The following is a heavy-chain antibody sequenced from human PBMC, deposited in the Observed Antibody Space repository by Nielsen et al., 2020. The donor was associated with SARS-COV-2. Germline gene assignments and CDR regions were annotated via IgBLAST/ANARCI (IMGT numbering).Heavy chain of an antibody. J-gene: IGHJ3*02. CDR1: RYTFTGYY. D-gene: IGHD1-14*01. Sequence: ASVKVSCKASRYTFTGYYMHWVRQAPGQGLEWMGWINTNTGNPTYAQGFTGRFVFSLDTSVSTAYLQISSLKAEDTAVYYCARVGTGWAFDIWGQGTMVTVSS. CDR2: INTNTGNP. CDR3: ARVGTGWAFDI. V-gene: IGHV7-4-1*02.